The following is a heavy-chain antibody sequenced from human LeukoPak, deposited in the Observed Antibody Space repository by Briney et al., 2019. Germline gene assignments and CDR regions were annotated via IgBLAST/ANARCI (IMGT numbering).Heavy chain of an antibody. CDR1: GYTFITYG. D-gene: IGHD1-7*01. CDR3: AKGGTTTGDY. J-gene: IGHJ4*02. V-gene: IGHV1-18*01. CDR2: ISAYNGNT. Sequence: GASVNVSCKASGYTFITYGLSWVRQAPGQGLEWMGWISAYNGNTNIAQKFQGRVTMTTDTSTSTVYMELSSLRSEDTAVYYCAKGGTTTGDYWGQGTLVTVSS.